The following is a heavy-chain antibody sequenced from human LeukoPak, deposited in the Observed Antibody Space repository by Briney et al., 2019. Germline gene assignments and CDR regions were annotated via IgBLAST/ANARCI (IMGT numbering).Heavy chain of an antibody. V-gene: IGHV1-2*02. CDR2: INPNSGGT. Sequence: ASVKVSCKASGYTFTGYYMHWVRQAPGQGLEWMGWINPNSGGTNYAQKFQGRVTMTRDTSISTAYMELSRLRSDDTAVYYCAREGAPPPYYDILTGHYWYWGQGTLVTVSS. J-gene: IGHJ4*02. D-gene: IGHD3-9*01. CDR3: AREGAPPPYYDILTGHYWY. CDR1: GYTFTGYY.